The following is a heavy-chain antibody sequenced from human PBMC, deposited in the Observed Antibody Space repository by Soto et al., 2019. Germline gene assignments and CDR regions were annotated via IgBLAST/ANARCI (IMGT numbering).Heavy chain of an antibody. CDR1: GYTFTTYA. CDR3: ARGGTGTTSSYYYGMDV. V-gene: IGHV1-3*05. CDR2: INAGNGNT. D-gene: IGHD1-7*01. Sequence: QVQLVQSGAEEKKPGASVKVSCKASGYTFTTYAMHWVRQAPGQSLEWMGWINAGNGNTKYSQKFQGRVTITSDTSASTAYMELSSLRSEDTAVYYCARGGTGTTSSYYYGMDVWGQGTTVTVSS. J-gene: IGHJ6*02.